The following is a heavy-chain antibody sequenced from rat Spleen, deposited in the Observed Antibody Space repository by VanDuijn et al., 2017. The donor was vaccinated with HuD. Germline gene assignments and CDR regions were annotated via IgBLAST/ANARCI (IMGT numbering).Heavy chain of an antibody. CDR1: GFSLTSYS. V-gene: IGHV2-63*01. CDR3: TRDSPGPGYNPRYWYFDF. CDR2: MWYAGDT. Sequence: QVQLKESGPGLVQPSETLSLTCTVSGFSLTSYSVSWVRQPSGKGPEWMGRMWYAGDTAYNSALKSRLSISRDTSKNQVFLKMNSLQTDDTGTYYCTRDSPGPGYNPRYWYFDFWGPGTMVTVSS. J-gene: IGHJ1*01. D-gene: IGHD1-4*01.